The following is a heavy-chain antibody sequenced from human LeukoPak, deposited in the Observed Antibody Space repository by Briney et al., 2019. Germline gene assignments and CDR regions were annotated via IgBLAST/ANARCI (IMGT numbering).Heavy chain of an antibody. D-gene: IGHD6-13*01. CDR1: GFTFSSYS. CDR2: ISSSSSTI. V-gene: IGHV3-48*01. CDR3: ARVSGSSWYGHYFDY. J-gene: IGHJ4*02. Sequence: GGSLRLSCAASGFTFSSYSMNWVRQAPGKGLEWVPYISSSSSTIYYADSVKGRFTISRDNAKNSLYLQMNSLRAEDTAVYYCARVSGSSWYGHYFDYWGQGTLVTVSS.